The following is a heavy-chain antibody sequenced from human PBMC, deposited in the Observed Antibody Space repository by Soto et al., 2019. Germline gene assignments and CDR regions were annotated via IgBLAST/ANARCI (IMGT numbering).Heavy chain of an antibody. V-gene: IGHV4-39*01. CDR2: IYYSGST. Sequence: SETLSLTCTVSGSSISSSSYYWGWIRQPPGKGLEWIGSIYYSGSTYYNPSLKSRVTISVDTSKNQFSLKLSSVTAADTAVYYCARQGPDPYPLMQYWGQGTLVTVSS. J-gene: IGHJ4*02. CDR1: GSSISSSSYY. CDR3: ARQGPDPYPLMQY.